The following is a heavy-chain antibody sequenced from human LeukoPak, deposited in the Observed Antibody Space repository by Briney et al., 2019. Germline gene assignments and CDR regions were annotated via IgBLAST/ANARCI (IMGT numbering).Heavy chain of an antibody. CDR3: ARVIAVAGTGFYYFDY. J-gene: IGHJ4*02. D-gene: IGHD6-19*01. V-gene: IGHV3-48*04. CDR2: ISSSSSTI. Sequence: GGSLRLSCAASGFTFSSYSMNWVRQAPGKGLEWVSYISSSSSTIYYADSVKGRFTISRDNAKNSLYLQMNSLRAEDTAVYYCARVIAVAGTGFYYFDYWGQGTLVTVSS. CDR1: GFTFSSYS.